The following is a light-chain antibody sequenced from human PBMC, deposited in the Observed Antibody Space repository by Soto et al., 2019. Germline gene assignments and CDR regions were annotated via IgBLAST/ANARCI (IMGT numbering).Light chain of an antibody. Sequence: AIRMTQSPSSLSASTGDRVTITCRASQGISSYLAWYQQKPGKAPKLLIYAASTLQSGVPSRFSGSGSGTDFTLLISCLQSEDFATYYCQQYYSYPQTFGQGTKVEIK. CDR2: AAS. J-gene: IGKJ1*01. V-gene: IGKV1-8*01. CDR3: QQYYSYPQT. CDR1: QGISSY.